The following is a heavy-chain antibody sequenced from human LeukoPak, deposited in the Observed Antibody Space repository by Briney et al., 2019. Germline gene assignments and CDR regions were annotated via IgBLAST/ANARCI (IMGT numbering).Heavy chain of an antibody. CDR1: GFTFSSYG. J-gene: IGHJ4*02. CDR2: IKQDGSEK. V-gene: IGHV3-7*01. D-gene: IGHD1-14*01. Sequence: PGGSLRLSCAASGFTFSSYGMHWVRQAPGKGLEWVANIKQDGSEKYYVDSVKGRFTISRDNAKNSLYLQMNSLRAEDTAVYYCARGYRTFYWGQGTLVTVSS. CDR3: ARGYRTFY.